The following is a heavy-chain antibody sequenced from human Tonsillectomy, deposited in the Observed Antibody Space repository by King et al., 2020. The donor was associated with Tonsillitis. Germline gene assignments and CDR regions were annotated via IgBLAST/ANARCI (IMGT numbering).Heavy chain of an antibody. J-gene: IGHJ4*02. V-gene: IGHV3-49*05. D-gene: IGHD3-9*01. CDR2: IRSRAHGGTT. Sequence: VQLVESGGDLVKPGRSLRLSCTASGFTFGDYAMSWFRQAPGKGLQWVGFIRSRAHGGTTEYAASVRGRFTISRDDSKSIAYLQMNSLKIEDTAVYYCSRVGWGYDILTGWCDYWGQGILVTVSS. CDR3: SRVGWGYDILTGWCDY. CDR1: GFTFGDYA.